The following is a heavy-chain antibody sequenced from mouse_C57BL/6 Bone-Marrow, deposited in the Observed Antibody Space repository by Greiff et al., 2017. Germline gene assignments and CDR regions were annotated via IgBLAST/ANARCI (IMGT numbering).Heavy chain of an antibody. CDR1: GFSLTSYG. CDR3: AKHLLWCARWYFDV. J-gene: IGHJ1*03. CDR2: IWRGGST. V-gene: IGHV2-5*01. D-gene: IGHD2-10*01. Sequence: VQLQQSGPGLVQPSQSLSITCTASGFSLTSYGVHWVRQSPGKGLEWLGVIWRGGSTDYNAAFMSSLSITKDNSNSQIFFKMNSLQADDTAIYYCAKHLLWCARWYFDVWGTGTAITVSS.